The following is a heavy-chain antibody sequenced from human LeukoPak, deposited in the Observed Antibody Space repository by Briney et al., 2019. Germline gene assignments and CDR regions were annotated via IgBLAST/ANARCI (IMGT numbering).Heavy chain of an antibody. CDR3: ARTHYYDSSGYYYPIY. Sequence: PGGSLRLSCAASGFTFSSYAMHWVRQAPGKGLEWVSVIYSGGSTYYADSVKGRFTISRDNSKNTLYLQMNSLRAEDTAVYYCARTHYYDSSGYYYPIYWGQGTLVTVSS. J-gene: IGHJ4*02. CDR2: IYSGGST. D-gene: IGHD3-22*01. CDR1: GFTFSSYA. V-gene: IGHV3-53*01.